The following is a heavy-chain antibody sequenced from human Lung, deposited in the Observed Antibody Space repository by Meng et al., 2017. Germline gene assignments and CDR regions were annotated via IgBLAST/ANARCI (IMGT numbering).Heavy chain of an antibody. J-gene: IGHJ4*02. V-gene: IGHV1-18*01. CDR2: ISAYNGHT. Sequence: ASVMVSCKASGYSFNGYGISWVRQAPGQGLEWMGWISAYNGHTDYAQNLQGRVTMTTDTSTSTAYKELRSLRSDDTAMYYCAREGYPVFYFDFWGQGTLVTVSS. CDR1: GYSFNGYG. CDR3: AREGYPVFYFDF. D-gene: IGHD2-15*01.